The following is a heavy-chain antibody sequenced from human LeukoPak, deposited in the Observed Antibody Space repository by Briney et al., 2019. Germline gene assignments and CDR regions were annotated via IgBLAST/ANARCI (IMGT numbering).Heavy chain of an antibody. V-gene: IGHV3-20*04. J-gene: IGHJ4*02. CDR1: GLTFDDYG. CDR3: ARGHCSGGSCSFDY. CDR2: INWNGGST. D-gene: IGHD2-15*01. Sequence: PGGSLRLSCAASGLTFDDYGMSWVRQAPGKGLEWVSGINWNGGSTGYSDSVKGRFTISRDNAKNSLYLQMNSLRAEDTALYYCARGHCSGGSCSFDYWGQGTLVTVSS.